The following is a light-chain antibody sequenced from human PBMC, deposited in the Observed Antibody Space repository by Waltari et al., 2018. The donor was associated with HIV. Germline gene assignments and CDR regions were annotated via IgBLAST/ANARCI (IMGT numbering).Light chain of an antibody. V-gene: IGLV1-40*01. CDR1: SSNICAGYD. J-gene: IGLJ2*01. CDR2: GNN. CDR3: QSYDHSLRVV. Sequence: QSGLTPPPSVSGAPGPRVTISCTGSSSNICAGYDVHWHHQIPGTAPNLLIYGNNNRPSGVPDRFSGSKSGTSASLAITGLQPEDEADYYCQSYDHSLRVVFGGGTKLTVL.